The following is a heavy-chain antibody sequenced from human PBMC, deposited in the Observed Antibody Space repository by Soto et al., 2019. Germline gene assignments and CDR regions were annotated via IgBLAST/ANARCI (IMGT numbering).Heavy chain of an antibody. D-gene: IGHD7-27*01. J-gene: IGHJ6*03. CDR1: GGCSSSYS. Sequence: SLMLSLTCTVGGGCSSSYSWSWIRQPPGKGLEWIGYIYYSGSTNYNPSLKSRVTISVDTSKNQFSLKLSSVTAADTAVYYCARLKTGDGNYYYYYYMDVWGKGTTVTVSS. CDR2: IYYSGST. V-gene: IGHV4-59*08. CDR3: ARLKTGDGNYYYYYYMDV.